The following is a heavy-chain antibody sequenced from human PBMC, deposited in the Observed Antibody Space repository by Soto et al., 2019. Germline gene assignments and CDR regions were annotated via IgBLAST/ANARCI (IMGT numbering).Heavy chain of an antibody. D-gene: IGHD2-15*01. V-gene: IGHV4-34*01. CDR3: AREGGYFSGGSCLRNDY. Sequence: QVQLQQWGAGLLKPSETLSLTCAVYGGSFSGYYWSWIRQPPGKGLEWIGEINHSGSTKYNPSRKSRVTPSVETSKHQFSLKLSSVTAADTAVYYCAREGGYFSGGSCLRNDYWGQGTLVTVSS. CDR1: GGSFSGYY. J-gene: IGHJ4*02. CDR2: INHSGST.